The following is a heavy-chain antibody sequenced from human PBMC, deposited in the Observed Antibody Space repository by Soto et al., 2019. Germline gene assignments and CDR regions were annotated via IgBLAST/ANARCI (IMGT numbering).Heavy chain of an antibody. Sequence: ASVKVSCKASGYTFTSYGISWVRQAPGQELEWMGWISAYNGNTNYAQKLQGRVTMTTDTSTSTAYMELRSLRSDDTAVYCWARGAKDSSGYSYPTSYYYYGMDVWGQGTTVTVSS. D-gene: IGHD3-22*01. CDR2: ISAYNGNT. CDR3: ARGAKDSSGYSYPTSYYYYGMDV. J-gene: IGHJ6*02. V-gene: IGHV1-18*01. CDR1: GYTFTSYG.